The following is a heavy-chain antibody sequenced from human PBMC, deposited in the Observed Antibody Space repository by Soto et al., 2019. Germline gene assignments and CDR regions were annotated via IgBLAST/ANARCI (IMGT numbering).Heavy chain of an antibody. CDR2: INPSGGST. Sequence: GASVKVSCKASGYTFTSYYMHWVRQAPGQGLEWVGIINPSGGSTSYAQKFQGRVTMTRDTSTSTVYMELSSLRSEDTAVYYCARDLVYYGSGRFYYYYYGMDVWGQGTTVTVSS. J-gene: IGHJ6*02. CDR3: ARDLVYYGSGRFYYYYYGMDV. V-gene: IGHV1-46*03. CDR1: GYTFTSYY. D-gene: IGHD3-10*01.